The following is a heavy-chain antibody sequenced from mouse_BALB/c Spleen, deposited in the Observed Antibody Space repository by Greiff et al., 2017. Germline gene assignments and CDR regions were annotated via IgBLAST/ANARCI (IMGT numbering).Heavy chain of an antibody. Sequence: VQLQQSGAELVKPGASVKLSCTASGFNIKDTYMHWVKQRPEQGLEWIGRIDPANGNTKYDPKFQGKATITADTSSNTAYLQLSSLTSEDTAVYYCARSFYYGYWFAYWGQGTLVTVSA. V-gene: IGHV14-3*02. CDR2: IDPANGNT. CDR3: ARSFYYGYWFAY. CDR1: GFNIKDTY. D-gene: IGHD1-2*01. J-gene: IGHJ3*01.